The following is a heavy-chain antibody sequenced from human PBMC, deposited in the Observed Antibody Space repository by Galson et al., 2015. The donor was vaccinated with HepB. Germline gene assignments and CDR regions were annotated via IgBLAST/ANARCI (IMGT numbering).Heavy chain of an antibody. CDR3: ARDKVVVAATPYYFDY. V-gene: IGHV3-21*01. CDR1: GFTFSSYS. D-gene: IGHD2-15*01. CDR2: ISSSSSYI. J-gene: IGHJ4*02. Sequence: SLRLSCAASGFTFSSYSMNWVRQAPGKGLEWVSSISSSSSYIYYADSVKGRFTISRDNAKNSLYLQMNSLRAVDTAVYYCARDKVVVAATPYYFDYWGQGTLVTVSS.